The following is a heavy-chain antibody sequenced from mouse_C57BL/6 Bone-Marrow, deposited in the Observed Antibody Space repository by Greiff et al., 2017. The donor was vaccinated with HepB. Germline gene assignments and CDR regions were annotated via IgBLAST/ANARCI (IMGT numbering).Heavy chain of an antibody. CDR2: IWGDGST. V-gene: IGHV2-3*01. CDR1: GFSLTSYG. CDR3: AKKSFYYYGSSYGYWYFDV. J-gene: IGHJ1*03. D-gene: IGHD1-1*01. Sequence: QVQLQQSGPGLVAPSQSLSITCTVSGFSLTSYGVSWVRQPPGKGLEWLGVIWGDGSTNYHSALISRLSISKDNSKSQVFLKLNSLQTDDTATYYCAKKSFYYYGSSYGYWYFDVWGTGTTVTVSS.